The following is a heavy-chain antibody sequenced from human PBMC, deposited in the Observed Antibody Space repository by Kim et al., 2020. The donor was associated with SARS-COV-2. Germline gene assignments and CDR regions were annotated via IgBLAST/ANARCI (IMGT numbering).Heavy chain of an antibody. Sequence: TNSTPSLTSRVTISVDTSKNQFSLKLSSVTAADTAVYYCARDLRANGLDYWGQGTLVTVSS. D-gene: IGHD2-8*01. V-gene: IGHV4-59*01. CDR2: T. J-gene: IGHJ4*02. CDR3: ARDLRANGLDY.